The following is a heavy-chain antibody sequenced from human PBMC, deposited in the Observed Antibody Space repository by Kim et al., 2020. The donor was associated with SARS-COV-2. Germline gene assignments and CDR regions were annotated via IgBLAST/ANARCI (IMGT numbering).Heavy chain of an antibody. J-gene: IGHJ6*02. Sequence: SETLSLTCTVSGGSISSYYWSWIRQPAGKGLEWLGRLYVGGSTNYNPSLKSRVTMSVDTSKNQLSLKLTSVTAADTAVYYCAKGTADYYNGMDVWGHGTT. D-gene: IGHD2-21*02. CDR1: GGSISSYY. CDR3: AKGTADYYNGMDV. CDR2: LYVGGST. V-gene: IGHV4-4*07.